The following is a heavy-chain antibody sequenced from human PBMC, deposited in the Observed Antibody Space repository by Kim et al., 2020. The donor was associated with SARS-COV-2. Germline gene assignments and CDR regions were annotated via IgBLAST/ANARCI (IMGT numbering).Heavy chain of an antibody. J-gene: IGHJ6*02. Sequence: GGSLRLSCVGSGFSFNNYIMTWVRQAPGEGLEWVSGIAGASGGSNTYYSDSVKGRFTVSRDNSQNTLYLEMTHLRADDTGVYFCAKDGRDTSRSYNNMWYRNGLDVWGQGTTVIVSS. V-gene: IGHV3-23*01. D-gene: IGHD3-10*01. CDR1: GFSFNNYI. CDR3: AKDGRDTSRSYNNMWYRNGLDV. CDR2: IAGASGGSNT.